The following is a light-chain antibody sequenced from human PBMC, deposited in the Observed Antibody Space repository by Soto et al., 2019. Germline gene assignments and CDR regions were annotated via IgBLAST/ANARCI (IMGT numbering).Light chain of an antibody. Sequence: QSVLTQPPSVSAAPGQKVTISGSGRSSNIGNNYVSWYQQLPGTAPKLLIYENNKRPSGIPDRFSGSKSGTSATLGITGLQSGDQADYYCGTWDSSLSAVVFGGGTKVTVL. CDR2: ENN. V-gene: IGLV1-51*02. J-gene: IGLJ2*01. CDR3: GTWDSSLSAVV. CDR1: SSNIGNNY.